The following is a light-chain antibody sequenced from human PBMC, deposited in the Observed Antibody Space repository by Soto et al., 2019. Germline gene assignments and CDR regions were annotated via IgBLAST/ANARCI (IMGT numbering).Light chain of an antibody. J-gene: IGKJ1*01. V-gene: IGKV1-5*03. Sequence: DIQMTQSPSTLSASVGDRVTITCRASQSISSWLALYQQKPGKAPKLLIYKASSLESGVPSRFSGSGSGTEFTLTISSLQPDDFATYYCQQYNSYSAPVTFGQGTKVEIK. CDR3: QQYNSYSAPVT. CDR2: KAS. CDR1: QSISSW.